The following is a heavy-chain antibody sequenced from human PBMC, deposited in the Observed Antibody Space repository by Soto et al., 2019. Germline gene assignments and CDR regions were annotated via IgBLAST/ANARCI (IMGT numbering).Heavy chain of an antibody. J-gene: IGHJ4*02. Sequence: QVQLVQSGAEVKKPGASVKVSCKASGYTFAGYYMHWVRQAPGQGLEWVGIINPGGGSTSDAQWFQGRVTMTTDTSTSTVYMELSSLRSDDTAVYYCARATSSSGFDYWGQGTLVTVSS. V-gene: IGHV1-46*01. CDR2: INPGGGST. CDR1: GYTFAGYY. CDR3: ARATSSSGFDY. D-gene: IGHD6-6*01.